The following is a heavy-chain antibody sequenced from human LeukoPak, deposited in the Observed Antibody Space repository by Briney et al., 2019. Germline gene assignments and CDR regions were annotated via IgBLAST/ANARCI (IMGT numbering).Heavy chain of an antibody. CDR2: INHSGST. Sequence: SETLSLTCAVYGGSFSGYYWSWIRQPPGKGLEWIGEINHSGSTNYNPSLKSRVTISVDTSKNQFSLKLSSVTAADTAVYYCARARLRYFDWLPVGMDVWGQGTTVTVSS. D-gene: IGHD3-9*01. V-gene: IGHV4-34*01. CDR3: ARARLRYFDWLPVGMDV. J-gene: IGHJ6*02. CDR1: GGSFSGYY.